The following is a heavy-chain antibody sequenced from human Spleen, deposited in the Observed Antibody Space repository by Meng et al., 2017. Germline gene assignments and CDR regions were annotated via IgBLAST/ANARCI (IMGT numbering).Heavy chain of an antibody. J-gene: IGHJ5*02. CDR2: IIPIFGTA. Sequence: SVKVSCKASGGTFSNYAISWVRQAPGQGLEWMGGIIPIFGTANYAQKFQGRVTITTDESTSTAYMELSSLRSEDTAVYYCARSLRWPTNWFDPWGQGTLVTVSS. CDR3: ARSLRWPTNWFDP. V-gene: IGHV1-69*05. CDR1: GGTFSNYA. D-gene: IGHD4-23*01.